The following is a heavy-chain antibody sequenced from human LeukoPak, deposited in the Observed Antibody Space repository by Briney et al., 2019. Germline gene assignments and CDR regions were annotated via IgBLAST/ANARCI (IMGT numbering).Heavy chain of an antibody. V-gene: IGHV4-31*03. Sequence: SETLSLTCTVSDGSISSGGYWSWIRQLPGKGLEWIGYIYYSGTTYYNPSLKSRVSISVDTSKNQFSLKLSSVTVADTAVYYCARDLDGYTRYDYWGQGTLVTVSS. CDR1: DGSISSGGY. D-gene: IGHD3-9*01. CDR3: ARDLDGYTRYDY. J-gene: IGHJ4*02. CDR2: IYYSGTT.